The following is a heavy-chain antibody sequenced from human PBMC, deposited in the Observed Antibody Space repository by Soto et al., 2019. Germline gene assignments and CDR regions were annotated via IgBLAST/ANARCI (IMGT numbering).Heavy chain of an antibody. Sequence: GASVKVSCKASGYTFTSYAMHWVRQAPGQRLEWMGWINAGNGNTKHSQKFQGRVTITRDTSASTAYMELSSLRSEDTAVYYCARKIAAAGTNWFDPWGQGTLVTVSS. J-gene: IGHJ5*02. CDR2: INAGNGNT. D-gene: IGHD6-13*01. V-gene: IGHV1-3*01. CDR1: GYTFTSYA. CDR3: ARKIAAAGTNWFDP.